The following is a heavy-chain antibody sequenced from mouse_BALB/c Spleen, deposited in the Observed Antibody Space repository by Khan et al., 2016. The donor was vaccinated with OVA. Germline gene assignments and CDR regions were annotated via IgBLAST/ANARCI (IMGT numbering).Heavy chain of an antibody. CDR2: IWGGGGT. Sequence: QVQLKESGPGLVAPSQSLSITCTVSGFSLSRYNIHWVRQPPGKGLEWLGMIWGGGGTDYNSTLKSRLSIRKDNSQSQVMLKMNSLQTDVTAMYYCARAYYRYDGYYAMDYWGQGTSVTVSS. D-gene: IGHD2-14*01. CDR1: GFSLSRYN. J-gene: IGHJ4*01. CDR3: ARAYYRYDGYYAMDY. V-gene: IGHV2-6-4*01.